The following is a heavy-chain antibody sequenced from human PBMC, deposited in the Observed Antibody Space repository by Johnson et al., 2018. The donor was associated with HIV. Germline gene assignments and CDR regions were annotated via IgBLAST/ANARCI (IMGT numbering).Heavy chain of an antibody. Sequence: VESGGGVVQPGRSLRLSCVASGFTFSSYGMHWVRQAPGKGLEWVTIISYDGSNKYYADSVKGRFTTSRDNSKNTLYLQMSSLRTEDTAVYYCAKERQLVRAFDIWGQGTMVTVSS. V-gene: IGHV3-30*18. CDR1: GFTFSSYG. J-gene: IGHJ3*02. CDR3: AKERQLVRAFDI. CDR2: ISYDGSNK. D-gene: IGHD6-6*01.